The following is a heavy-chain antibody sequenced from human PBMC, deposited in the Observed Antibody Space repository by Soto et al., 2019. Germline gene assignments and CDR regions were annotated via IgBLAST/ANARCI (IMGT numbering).Heavy chain of an antibody. CDR2: ISGDGVKT. J-gene: IGHJ4*02. D-gene: IGHD3-10*01. Sequence: HPGGSLRLSCAASGFIFNRFTMHWVRQPPGRGPEWVSLISGDGVKTLYADSVKGRFTISRDNRKNSLYLQMNSLTSEDTAVYYCVKEMSTLFFDYWGQGTPVTVSS. V-gene: IGHV3-43*01. CDR3: VKEMSTLFFDY. CDR1: GFIFNRFT.